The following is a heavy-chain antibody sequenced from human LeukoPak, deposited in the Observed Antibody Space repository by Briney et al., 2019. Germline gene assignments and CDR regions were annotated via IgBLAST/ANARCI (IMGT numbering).Heavy chain of an antibody. CDR3: AKWKYSNSGIDDY. Sequence: GGSLRLSCAASGFTFSSYAMHWVRQAPGKGLEWVAVISYDGSNKYYADSVKGRFTISRDNSKNTLYLQMNSLRAEDTAVYYCAKWKYSNSGIDDYWGQGTLVTVSS. CDR2: ISYDGSNK. J-gene: IGHJ4*02. V-gene: IGHV3-30-3*02. CDR1: GFTFSSYA. D-gene: IGHD6-6*01.